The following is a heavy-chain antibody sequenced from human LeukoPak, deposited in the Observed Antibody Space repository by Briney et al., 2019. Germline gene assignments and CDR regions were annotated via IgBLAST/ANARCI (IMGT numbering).Heavy chain of an antibody. V-gene: IGHV4-38-2*02. D-gene: IGHD6-19*01. J-gene: IGHJ4*02. Sequence: SETLSLTCTVSGYSISSGYYWGWIRQPPGKGLEWIGSIYHSGSTYYNPSLKSRVTISVDTSKNQFSLKLSSVTAADTAVYYCARDRGIAVVYADYWGQGTLVTVSS. CDR1: GYSISSGYY. CDR3: ARDRGIAVVYADY. CDR2: IYHSGST.